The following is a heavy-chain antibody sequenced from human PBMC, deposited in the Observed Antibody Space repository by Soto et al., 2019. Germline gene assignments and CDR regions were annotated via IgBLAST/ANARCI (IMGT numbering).Heavy chain of an antibody. CDR3: ARYSWNYQGPFDS. J-gene: IGHJ4*02. CDR2: INSDGSST. D-gene: IGHD1-26*01. CDR1: GFTFSSYW. Sequence: LRLSCAASGFTFSSYWMHWVRQAPGKGLVWVSRINSDGSSTSYADSVKGRFTISRDNSRNTLYLQMNSLRAEDTAVYYCARYSWNYQGPFDSWGQGTQVTVSS. V-gene: IGHV3-74*01.